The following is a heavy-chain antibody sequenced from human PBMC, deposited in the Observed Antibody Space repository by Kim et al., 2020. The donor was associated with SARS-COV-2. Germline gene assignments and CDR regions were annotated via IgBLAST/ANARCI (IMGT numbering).Heavy chain of an antibody. J-gene: IGHJ4*02. D-gene: IGHD2-8*01. V-gene: IGHV3-15*01. CDR3: TFGYCTNGVCLSFDY. Sequence: EPVKGRFSIARDDTKNTLYLQMNSLKTEDTALYYCTFGYCTNGVCLSFDYWGQGTLVTVSS.